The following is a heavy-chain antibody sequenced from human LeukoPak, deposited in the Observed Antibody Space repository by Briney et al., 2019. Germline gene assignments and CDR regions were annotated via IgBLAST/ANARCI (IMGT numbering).Heavy chain of an antibody. V-gene: IGHV3-30*03. CDR3: ARDSGSKRGFNP. CDR2: ISYDGSNK. J-gene: IGHJ5*02. D-gene: IGHD4-11*01. CDR1: GFTFSSYG. Sequence: PGRSLRLSCAASGFTFSSYGMHWVRQAPGKGLEWVAVISYDGSNKYYADSVKGRFTISRDNSKNTLYLQMNSLRAEDTAVYYCARDSGSKRGFNPWGQGTLVTVSS.